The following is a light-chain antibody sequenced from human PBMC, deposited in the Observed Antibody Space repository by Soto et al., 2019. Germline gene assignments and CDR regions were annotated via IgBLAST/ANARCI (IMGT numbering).Light chain of an antibody. V-gene: IGKV3-15*01. Sequence: EIVVTQSPATLSVSPGERATLSCRASQSVGRNLAWYQQKPGQAPRLLIYAASTRATGIPPRFSGSGSGTEFIIIISSILSADFAIYSCQQYNHGPPLTFGGGTKVEIK. CDR1: QSVGRN. CDR3: QQYNHGPPLT. CDR2: AAS. J-gene: IGKJ4*01.